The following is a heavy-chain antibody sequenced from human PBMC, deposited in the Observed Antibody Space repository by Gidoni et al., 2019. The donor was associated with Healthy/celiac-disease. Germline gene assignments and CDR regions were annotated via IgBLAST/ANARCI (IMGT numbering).Heavy chain of an antibody. CDR3: AGGWDCSSTSCYFGLSGHSDAFDI. J-gene: IGHJ3*02. CDR1: GFTFSSYE. Sequence: EVQLVEFGGGLVQPGGSLRLSCAASGFTFSSYEMNWVRLAPGKGLEWVSYISSSGSTIYYADSVKGRFTISRDNAKNSLYLQMNSLRAEDTAVYYCAGGWDCSSTSCYFGLSGHSDAFDIWGQGTMVTVSS. V-gene: IGHV3-48*03. CDR2: ISSSGSTI. D-gene: IGHD2-2*01.